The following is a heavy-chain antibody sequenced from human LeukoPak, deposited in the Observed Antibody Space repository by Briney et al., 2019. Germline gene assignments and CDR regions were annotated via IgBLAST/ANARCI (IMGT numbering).Heavy chain of an antibody. Sequence: GGSLRLSCAASGFTFSSYGMHWVRQAPGKGLEWVAFIRYDGSNKYYADSVKGRFTISRDNSKNALYLQMNSLRAEDTAVYYCARDLWYYDSSGYYYFDYWGQGTLVTVSS. V-gene: IGHV3-30*02. CDR2: IRYDGSNK. J-gene: IGHJ4*02. CDR3: ARDLWYYDSSGYYYFDY. CDR1: GFTFSSYG. D-gene: IGHD3-22*01.